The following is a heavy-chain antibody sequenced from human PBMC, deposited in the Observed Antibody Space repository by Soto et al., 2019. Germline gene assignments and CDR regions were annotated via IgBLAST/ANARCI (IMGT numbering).Heavy chain of an antibody. J-gene: IGHJ2*01. Sequence: EVQLVESGGGLVQPGGSLRLSCAASGFTFSSYDMHWVRQATGKGLEWVSAIGTAGDTYYPGSVKGRFTISRENANNSWYLQMNSLRAGDTAVYYCSRGVTMVRGVTICDFDLWGRGTLVTVSA. D-gene: IGHD3-10*01. CDR3: SRGVTMVRGVTICDFDL. V-gene: IGHV3-13*04. CDR2: IGTAGDT. CDR1: GFTFSSYD.